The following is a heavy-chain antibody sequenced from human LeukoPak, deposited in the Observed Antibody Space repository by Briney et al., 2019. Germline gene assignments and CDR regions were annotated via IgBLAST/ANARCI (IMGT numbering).Heavy chain of an antibody. V-gene: IGHV3-48*01. CDR3: ARDYSTVTTFFDY. CDR2: ISGGSTTI. Sequence: GGSLRLSCAASGFIIRSYSMNWVRQAPGKGLEWASYISGGSTTIYYADSVKGRFTISRDNAKNSLYLQMNSLRAEDTAVYYCARDYSTVTTFFDYWGQGTLVTVSS. J-gene: IGHJ4*02. CDR1: GFIIRSYS. D-gene: IGHD4-17*01.